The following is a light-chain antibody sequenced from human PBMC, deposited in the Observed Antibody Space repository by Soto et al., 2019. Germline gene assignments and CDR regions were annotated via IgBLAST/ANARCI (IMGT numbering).Light chain of an antibody. Sequence: QSVLTQPPSVSATPGQTVTISCSGSSSNIGNNYVSWYQQFPGAAPKLLIYDNYWRPSGIPDPFSASKSGTSATLGITGLETGDEADYYCATWDSSLSAVVVGGGTKVTVL. J-gene: IGLJ2*01. CDR1: SSNIGNNY. V-gene: IGLV1-51*01. CDR3: ATWDSSLSAVV. CDR2: DNY.